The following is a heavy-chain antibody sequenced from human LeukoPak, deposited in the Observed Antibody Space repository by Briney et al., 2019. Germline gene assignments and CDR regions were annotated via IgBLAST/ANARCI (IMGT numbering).Heavy chain of an antibody. V-gene: IGHV3-48*01. J-gene: IGHJ4*02. D-gene: IGHD3-22*01. CDR3: ARDGPDYYDRNYFDY. Sequence: GGSLRLSCAASGFTFSSYSMNWVRQAPGKGLEWVSYISISSSTIYYADSVKGRFTISRDNAKNSLYLQMNSLRAEDTAVYYCARDGPDYYDRNYFDYWGQGTLVTVSS. CDR1: GFTFSSYS. CDR2: ISISSSTI.